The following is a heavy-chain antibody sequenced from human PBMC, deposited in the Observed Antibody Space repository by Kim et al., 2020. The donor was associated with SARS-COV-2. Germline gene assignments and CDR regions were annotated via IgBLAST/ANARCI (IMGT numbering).Heavy chain of an antibody. J-gene: IGHJ4*02. D-gene: IGHD2-8*01. CDR3: ARGYCTNGVCYMRGFDY. CDR2: IGTAGDT. V-gene: IGHV3-13*04. CDR1: GFTFSSYD. Sequence: GGSLRLSCAASGFTFSSYDMHWVRQATGKGLEWVSAIGTAGDTYYPGSVKGRFTISRENAKNSLYLQMNSLRAGNTAVYYCARGYCTNGVCYMRGFDYWGQGTLVTVSS.